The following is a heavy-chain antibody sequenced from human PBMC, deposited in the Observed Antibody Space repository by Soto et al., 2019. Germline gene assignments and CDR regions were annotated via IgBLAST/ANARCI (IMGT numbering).Heavy chain of an antibody. CDR2: IIPISGTA. Sequence: QVQLVQSGAEVKKPGSSVKVSCKASGGTFSSYAISWVRQAPGQGLEWVGGIIPISGTANYAQKLQGRVTITADESTSTAYMELSSLRSEDTAVYYCARSQGSSTSLAIYYYYYYGMDVWGQGTTVTVSS. J-gene: IGHJ6*02. D-gene: IGHD2-2*01. CDR3: ARSQGSSTSLAIYYYYYYGMDV. V-gene: IGHV1-69*01. CDR1: GGTFSSYA.